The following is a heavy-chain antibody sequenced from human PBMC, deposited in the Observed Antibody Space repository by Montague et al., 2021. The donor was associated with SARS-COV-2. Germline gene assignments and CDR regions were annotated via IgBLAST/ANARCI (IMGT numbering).Heavy chain of an antibody. CDR3: ARGSGWMGNAFDI. D-gene: IGHD6-19*01. V-gene: IGHV4-59*01. Sequence: SETLSLTCTVSGGAISSGSWSWIRQPPGKRLDWIVYIYYSGGTNYNPSLKSRVTISVDTSKNQFSLKLSSVTAADTAVYYCARGSGWMGNAFDIWGQGTMVNVSS. CDR2: IYYSGGT. CDR1: GGAISSGS. J-gene: IGHJ3*02.